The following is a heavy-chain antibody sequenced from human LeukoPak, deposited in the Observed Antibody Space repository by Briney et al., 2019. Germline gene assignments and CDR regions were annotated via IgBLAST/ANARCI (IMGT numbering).Heavy chain of an antibody. CDR3: TTEYYYDSSGLFDY. CDR1: GFTFSNGW. CDR2: IKSKRDGGTT. D-gene: IGHD3-22*01. J-gene: IGHJ4*02. V-gene: IGHV3-15*01. Sequence: GGSLRLSCAVSGFTFSNGWMSWVRQAPGKGLEWVGRIKSKRDGGTTDYAAPVNGRFTISRDDSKNTLYLQMNSLKTENTAVYYCTTEYYYDSSGLFDYWGQGTLVTVSS.